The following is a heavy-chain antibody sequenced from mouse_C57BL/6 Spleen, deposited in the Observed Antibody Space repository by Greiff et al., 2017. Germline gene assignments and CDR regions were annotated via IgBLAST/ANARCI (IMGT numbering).Heavy chain of an antibody. CDR3: ARRKYGNQYYFDY. Sequence: EVKVVESGGGLVKPGGSLKLSCAASGFTFSDYGMHWVRQAPEKGLEWVAYISSGSSTIYYADTVKGRFTISRDNAKNTLFLQMTSLRSEDTAMYYCARRKYGNQYYFDYWGQGTTLTVSS. V-gene: IGHV5-17*01. CDR1: GFTFSDYG. J-gene: IGHJ2*01. D-gene: IGHD1-1*01. CDR2: ISSGSSTI.